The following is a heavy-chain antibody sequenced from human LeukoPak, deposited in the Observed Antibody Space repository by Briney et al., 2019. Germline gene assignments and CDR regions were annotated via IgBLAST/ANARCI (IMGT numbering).Heavy chain of an antibody. D-gene: IGHD5-18*01. V-gene: IGHV4-59*01. CDR1: GGSISSSY. CDR2: IHYSGST. CDR3: ARMVSNFSPFFDR. J-gene: IGHJ4*02. Sequence: SETLSLTCTVSGGSISSSYWSWIRQPPGKGLEWLAYIHYSGSTNYNPSLKSRVTISVDTSKNQISLTLSSVTAADTAVYYCARMVSNFSPFFDRWGQGCLVTVS.